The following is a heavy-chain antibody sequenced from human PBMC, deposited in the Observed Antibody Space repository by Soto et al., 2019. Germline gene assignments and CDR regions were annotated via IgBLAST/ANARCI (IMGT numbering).Heavy chain of an antibody. J-gene: IGHJ6*02. V-gene: IGHV4-61*01. Sequence: QVQLQESGPGLVKPSETLSLTCTVSGGSVSSGSYYWSWIRQPPGKGLEWIGYIYYSGSTNYNPPHKRRVTISVDTSKNLFSLKMSSVTAADAAEYCSGSYYYYYGMDVWGQGTTVTVSS. CDR2: IYYSGST. CDR1: GGSVSSGSYY. CDR3: GSYYYYYGMDV.